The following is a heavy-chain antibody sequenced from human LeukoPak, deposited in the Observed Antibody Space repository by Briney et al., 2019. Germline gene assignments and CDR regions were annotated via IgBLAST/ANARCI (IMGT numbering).Heavy chain of an antibody. J-gene: IGHJ3*02. V-gene: IGHV3-74*01. D-gene: IGHD2-2*01. CDR2: INTDGSST. Sequence: GGSLRLSCAASGFTFSSYWMHWVRQAPGKGLVWVSRINTDGSSTSYADSVKGRFTISRDNAKNTLYLQMNSLRAEDTAVYYCAGVIGEYQLLSRAFDIWGQGTMVTVSS. CDR3: AGVIGEYQLLSRAFDI. CDR1: GFTFSSYW.